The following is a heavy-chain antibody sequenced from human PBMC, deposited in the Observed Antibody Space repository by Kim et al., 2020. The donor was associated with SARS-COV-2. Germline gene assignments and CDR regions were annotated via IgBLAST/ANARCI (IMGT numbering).Heavy chain of an antibody. CDR1: GYTFTSYG. CDR2: ISAYNGNT. V-gene: IGHV1-18*01. Sequence: ASVKVSCKASGYTFTSYGISWVRQAPGQGLEWMGWISAYNGNTNYAQKLQGRVTMTTDTSTSTAYMELRSLRSDDTAVYYCARDSPFWVYDSSGYYGYWGQGTLVTVSS. CDR3: ARDSPFWVYDSSGYYGY. D-gene: IGHD3-22*01. J-gene: IGHJ4*02.